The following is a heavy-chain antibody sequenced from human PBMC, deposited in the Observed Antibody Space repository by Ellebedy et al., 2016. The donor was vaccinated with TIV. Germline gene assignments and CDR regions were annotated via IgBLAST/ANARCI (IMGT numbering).Heavy chain of an antibody. Sequence: MPSETLSLTFTVSGGSISSSSYYWGWIRQPPGKGLDWIGSIYYSGSTYYNPSLKSRVTISVDTSKNQFSLKLSSVTAADTAVYYCARQYYYDNSGYYYEIPWFDPWGQGTLVTVSS. D-gene: IGHD3-22*01. CDR3: ARQYYYDNSGYYYEIPWFDP. J-gene: IGHJ5*02. V-gene: IGHV4-39*01. CDR1: GGSISSSSYY. CDR2: IYYSGST.